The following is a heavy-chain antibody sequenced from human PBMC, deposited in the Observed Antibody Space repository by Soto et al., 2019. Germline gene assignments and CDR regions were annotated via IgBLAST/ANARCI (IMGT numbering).Heavy chain of an antibody. Sequence: SETLSLTCTVSGGSISSYYWSWIRQPPGKGLEWIGYIYYSGSTNYNPSLKSRVTISVDTSKNQFSLKLSSVTAADTAVYYCARLIDYPPHYYYYMDVWGKGTTVTVSS. CDR1: GGSISSYY. CDR3: ARLIDYPPHYYYYMDV. V-gene: IGHV4-59*01. CDR2: IYYSGST. J-gene: IGHJ6*03. D-gene: IGHD2-21*01.